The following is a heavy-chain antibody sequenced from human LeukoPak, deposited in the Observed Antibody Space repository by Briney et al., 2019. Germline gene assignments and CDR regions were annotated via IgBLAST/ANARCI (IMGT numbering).Heavy chain of an antibody. D-gene: IGHD6-6*01. CDR2: IIPIFGTA. J-gene: IGHJ4*02. Sequence: SMKVSYKASGGTFSSYAISWVRQAPGQGLEWMGGIIPIFGTANYAQKFQGRVTITTDESTSTAYMELSSLRSEDTAVYYCARVSSSHVGDFDYWGQGTLVTVSS. V-gene: IGHV1-69*05. CDR1: GGTFSSYA. CDR3: ARVSSSHVGDFDY.